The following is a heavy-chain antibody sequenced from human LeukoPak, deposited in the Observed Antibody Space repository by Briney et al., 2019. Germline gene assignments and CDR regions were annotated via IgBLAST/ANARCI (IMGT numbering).Heavy chain of an antibody. V-gene: IGHV3-23*01. D-gene: IGHD2-2*01. CDR1: GLTFSSYA. J-gene: IGHJ6*03. CDR2: IGGSGGST. CDR3: ARAFDTSWDYYYMDV. Sequence: PGGSLRLSCAASGLTFSSYAMSWVRQAPGKGLEWVSAIGGSGGSTYYADSVKGRFTISRDNSKNTLYLQMNSLRADDTAVYYCARAFDTSWDYYYMDVWGKGTTVTVFS.